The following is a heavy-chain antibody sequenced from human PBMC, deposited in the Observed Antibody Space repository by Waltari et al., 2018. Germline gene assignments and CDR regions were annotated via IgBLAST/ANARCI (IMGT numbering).Heavy chain of an antibody. J-gene: IGHJ4*02. D-gene: IGHD6-13*01. CDR2: IKQDGSYK. CDR1: EFTFSTYW. Sequence: EVRLVESGGGLVQPGGSLRLSCAASEFTFSTYWMTLVRQAPGRGLEVLANIKQDGSYKNYGDSVRGRVTRYRDNGKNSLYLQMDSLRVEDTAVYYCARERQSAIAATGFDYWGQGTLVTVSS. CDR3: ARERQSAIAATGFDY. V-gene: IGHV3-7*01.